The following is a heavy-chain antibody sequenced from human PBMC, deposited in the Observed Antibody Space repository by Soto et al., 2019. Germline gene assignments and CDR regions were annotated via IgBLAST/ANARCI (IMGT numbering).Heavy chain of an antibody. CDR1: GYTFTSYD. V-gene: IGHV1-8*01. CDR3: ASYSIRQQLVRGHYYYYYGMDV. D-gene: IGHD6-13*01. CDR2: MNPNSGNT. Sequence: GASVKVSCKASGYTFTSYDINWVRQATGQGLEWMGWMNPNSGNTGYAQKFQGRVTMTRNTSISTAYMELSSLRSEDTAVYYCASYSIRQQLVRGHYYYYYGMDVWGQGTTVTVSS. J-gene: IGHJ6*02.